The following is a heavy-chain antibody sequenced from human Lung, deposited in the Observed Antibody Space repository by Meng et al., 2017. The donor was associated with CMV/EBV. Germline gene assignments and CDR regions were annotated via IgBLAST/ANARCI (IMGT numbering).Heavy chain of an antibody. CDR2: IPHRGSS. Sequence: QVAWAESGPPLFTPSGTLHLSCAVPGDSIPNHNWWAWVRQPPGKGLEWIGEIPHRGSSAYNPSLKSRVSMSIDKSKNQFSLKLTSVTAADTAVYHCLRRSGGSVWGQGTLVTVSS. J-gene: IGHJ1*01. CDR1: GDSIPNHNW. V-gene: IGHV4-4*02. CDR3: LRRSGGSV. D-gene: IGHD3-10*01.